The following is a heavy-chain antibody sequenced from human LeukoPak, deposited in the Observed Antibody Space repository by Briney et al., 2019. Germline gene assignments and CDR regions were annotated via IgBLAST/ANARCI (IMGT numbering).Heavy chain of an antibody. CDR1: SGFISSSNW. CDR2: TNQSGGT. Sequence: SGTLSLTCAVSSGFISSSNWWSGARQPPGKGLEWIGETNQSGGTNSNPPPNTRVTSSVDKSKTRSSLKLSSVTAAHTAVYYCASGGLRKSLAYWGQGTLVTVSS. D-gene: IGHD3-16*01. CDR3: ASGGLRKSLAY. J-gene: IGHJ4*02. V-gene: IGHV4-4*02.